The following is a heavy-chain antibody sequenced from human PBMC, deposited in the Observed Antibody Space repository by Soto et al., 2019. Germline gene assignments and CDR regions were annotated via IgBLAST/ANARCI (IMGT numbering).Heavy chain of an antibody. Sequence: GGSLRLSCTASGFTFGDYAMSWFRQAPGKGLEWVGFIRSKAYGGTTEYAASVKGRFTISRDDSKSIAYLQMNSLKTEDTAVYYCTRDLDYDSSGSKYYFDYWGQGTLVTVSS. CDR2: IRSKAYGGTT. V-gene: IGHV3-49*03. CDR3: TRDLDYDSSGSKYYFDY. J-gene: IGHJ4*02. CDR1: GFTFGDYA. D-gene: IGHD3-22*01.